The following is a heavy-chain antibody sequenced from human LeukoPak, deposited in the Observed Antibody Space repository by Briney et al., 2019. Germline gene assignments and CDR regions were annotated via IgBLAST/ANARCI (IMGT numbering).Heavy chain of an antibody. CDR1: GFTVSSNY. V-gene: IGHV3-66*01. CDR2: IYSGGCT. CDR3: ARESVTRRYSSSWYYFDY. J-gene: IGHJ4*02. D-gene: IGHD6-13*01. Sequence: GGSLRLSCAASGFTVSSNYMSWVRQAPGKGLEWVSVIYSGGCTYYADSVKGRFTISRDNSKNTLYLQMNSLRAEDTAVYYCARESVTRRYSSSWYYFDYWGQATLVTVSS.